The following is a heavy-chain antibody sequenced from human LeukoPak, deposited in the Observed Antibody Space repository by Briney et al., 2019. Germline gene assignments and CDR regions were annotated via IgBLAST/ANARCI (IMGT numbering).Heavy chain of an antibody. CDR3: ARRRPSGWLFDY. Sequence: SETLSLTCTVSGGSISSYYWSWIRQPPGKGLEWIGYIYYSGSTNYNPSLKSRVTISVDTSKNQSSLKLSSVTAADTAVYYCARRRPSGWLFDYWGQGTLVTVSS. CDR2: IYYSGST. J-gene: IGHJ4*02. D-gene: IGHD6-19*01. CDR1: GGSISSYY. V-gene: IGHV4-59*08.